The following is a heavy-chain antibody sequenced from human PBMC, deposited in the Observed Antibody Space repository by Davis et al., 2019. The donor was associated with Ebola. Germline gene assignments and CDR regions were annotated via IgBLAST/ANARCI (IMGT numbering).Heavy chain of an antibody. CDR1: GFTFSSYA. V-gene: IGHV3-48*03. J-gene: IGHJ6*02. Sequence: GGSLRLSCAASGFTFSSYAMHWVRQAPGKGLEWVSYISSSGSTIYYADSVKGRFTISRDNAKNSLYLQMNSLRAEDTAVYYCAKDPGFWSGPYYYYYGMDVWGQGTTVTVS. CDR3: AKDPGFWSGPYYYYYGMDV. CDR2: ISSSGSTI. D-gene: IGHD3-3*01.